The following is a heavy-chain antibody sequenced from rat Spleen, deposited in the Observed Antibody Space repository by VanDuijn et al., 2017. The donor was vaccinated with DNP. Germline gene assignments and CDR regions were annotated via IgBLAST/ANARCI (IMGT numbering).Heavy chain of an antibody. Sequence: QVQLKESGPGLLQPSQTLSLSCAVSGFSLTSYAVAWLRQPPGKGLEWIAALSSGGNTYYNSALKSRLSISRDTSKSQVFLKMNSLQTEDIATYYCACEHYYSGGGALDAWGQGTSVTVSS. CDR3: ACEHYYSGGGALDA. D-gene: IGHD1-1*01. CDR1: GFSLTSYA. V-gene: IGHV2-6*01. CDR2: LSSGGNT. J-gene: IGHJ4*01.